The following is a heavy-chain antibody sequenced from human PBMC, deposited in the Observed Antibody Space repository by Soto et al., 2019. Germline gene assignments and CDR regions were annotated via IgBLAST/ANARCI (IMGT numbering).Heavy chain of an antibody. J-gene: IGHJ4*02. V-gene: IGHV4-30-4*01. CDR1: GGSISSGDYY. CDR2: IYYSGST. D-gene: IGHD2-8*01. CDR3: ARTQGIVLMVYAIPEYYFDY. Sequence: SETLSLTCTVSGGSISSGDYYWSWIRQPPGKGLEWIGYIYYSGSTYYNPSLKSRVTISVDTSKNQFSLKLSSVTAADTAVYYCARTQGIVLMVYAIPEYYFDYWGQGTLVTVSS.